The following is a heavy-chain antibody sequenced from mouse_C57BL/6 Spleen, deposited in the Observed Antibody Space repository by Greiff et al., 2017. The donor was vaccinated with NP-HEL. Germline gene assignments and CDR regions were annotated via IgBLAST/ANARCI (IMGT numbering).Heavy chain of an antibody. CDR1: GFTFSSYA. D-gene: IGHD2-5*01. Sequence: EVQRVESGEGLVKPGGSLKLSCAASGFTFSSYAMSWVRQTPEKRLEWVAYISSGGEYIYYADTVKGRFTISRDNARNTLYLQMSSLKSEDTAMYYCTREGSNYFYAMDYWGQGTSVTVSS. CDR2: ISSGGEYI. V-gene: IGHV5-9-1*02. J-gene: IGHJ4*01. CDR3: TREGSNYFYAMDY.